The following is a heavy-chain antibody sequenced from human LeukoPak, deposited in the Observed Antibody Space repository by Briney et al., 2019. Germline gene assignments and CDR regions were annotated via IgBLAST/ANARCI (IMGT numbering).Heavy chain of an antibody. Sequence: HPGGSLRLSCVASGFTFSNYWMHWVRQVPGKGLAWVSRINTDGGSTNYADSVKGRFTISRDNAKNTLYLQMNSLTAEDTAVYYCARERPAADFDFWGQGALVTVSS. CDR3: ARERPAADFDF. J-gene: IGHJ4*02. V-gene: IGHV3-74*01. CDR2: INTDGGST. CDR1: GFTFSNYW. D-gene: IGHD2-2*01.